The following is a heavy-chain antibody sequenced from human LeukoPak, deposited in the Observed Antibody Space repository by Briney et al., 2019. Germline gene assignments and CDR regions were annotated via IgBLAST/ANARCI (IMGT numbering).Heavy chain of an antibody. Sequence: SETLSLTCTVSGGSISSSSYYWGWIRQPPGKGLEWIGSIYYSGSTYYNPSLKSRVTISVDTSKNQFSLKLSSVTAADTAVYYCARDSLWFGESFDYWGQGTLVAVSS. D-gene: IGHD3-10*01. J-gene: IGHJ4*02. V-gene: IGHV4-39*07. CDR1: GGSISSSSYY. CDR2: IYYSGST. CDR3: ARDSLWFGESFDY.